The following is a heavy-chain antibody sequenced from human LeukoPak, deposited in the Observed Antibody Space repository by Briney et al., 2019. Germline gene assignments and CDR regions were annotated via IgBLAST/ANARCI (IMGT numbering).Heavy chain of an antibody. J-gene: IGHJ4*02. D-gene: IGHD3-22*01. CDR3: ARYSSGYYYLDY. CDR1: GGSFSSYY. V-gene: IGHV4-59*10. CDR2: IHTSGST. Sequence: SETLSLTCGVYGGSFSSYYWSWIRQPAGKGLERIGRIHTSGSTNYNPSLKSRVTMSVDTSKNQFSLKLSSVTAADTAVYYCARYSSGYYYLDYWGQGTLVTVSS.